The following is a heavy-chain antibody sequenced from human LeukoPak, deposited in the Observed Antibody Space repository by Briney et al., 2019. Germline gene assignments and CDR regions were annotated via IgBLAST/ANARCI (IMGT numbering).Heavy chain of an antibody. Sequence: PSETLSLTCTFSGGSPSSKDHFWGWIRQPPGEGLEWIGNVELSGRTHFNPSLMKRLTISAHLSRNQFSLRLTSVTAADTALYYCARLDASLAHPSGSFPDFWGQGILVTVSS. CDR3: ARLDASLAHPSGSFPDF. V-gene: IGHV4-39*01. J-gene: IGHJ4*02. CDR2: VELSGRT. D-gene: IGHD3-10*01. CDR1: GGSPSSKDHF.